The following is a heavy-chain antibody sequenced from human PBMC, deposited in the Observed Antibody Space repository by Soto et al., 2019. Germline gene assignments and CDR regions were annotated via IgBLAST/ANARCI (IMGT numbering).Heavy chain of an antibody. CDR2: ISGSGFKK. D-gene: IGHD1-26*01. CDR1: GFIFENFG. Sequence: GGSLRLSCAASGFIFENFGMSWVRQAPGKGLEWISSISGSGFKKYYADSVKGRFTISRDNSKSTVCLELNNLSAEDTAVYHCAKNQGVELVPLATVDWFDPWGQGSVVTVSS. CDR3: AKNQGVELVPLATVDWFDP. V-gene: IGHV3-23*01. J-gene: IGHJ5*02.